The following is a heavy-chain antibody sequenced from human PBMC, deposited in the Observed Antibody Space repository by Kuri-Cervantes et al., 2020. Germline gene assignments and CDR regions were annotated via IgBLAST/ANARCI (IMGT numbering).Heavy chain of an antibody. CDR2: IYYSGST. V-gene: IGHV4-30-4*01. CDR1: GGSISSGDYY. Sequence: LRLSCTVSGGSISSGDYYWSWIRQPPGKGLEWIGYIYYSGSTYYNPSLKSRVTISVDTSKNQFSLKLSSVTAADTAVYYCAGWDYYDSSGYYRFDYWGQGTLVTVSS. D-gene: IGHD3-22*01. CDR3: AGWDYYDSSGYYRFDY. J-gene: IGHJ4*02.